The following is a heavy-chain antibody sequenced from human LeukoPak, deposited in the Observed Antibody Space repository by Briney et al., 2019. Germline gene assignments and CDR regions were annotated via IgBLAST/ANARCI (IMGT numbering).Heavy chain of an antibody. J-gene: IGHJ6*03. CDR1: GGSISSGDYY. Sequence: SETLSLTCTVSGGSISSGDYYWSWIRQPPGKGLEWIGYIYYSGSTYYNPSLKSRVTISVDTSKSQFSLKLSSVTAADTAVYYCARSSPAYYYMDVWGKGTTVTVSS. V-gene: IGHV4-30-4*01. CDR3: ARSSPAYYYMDV. CDR2: IYYSGST.